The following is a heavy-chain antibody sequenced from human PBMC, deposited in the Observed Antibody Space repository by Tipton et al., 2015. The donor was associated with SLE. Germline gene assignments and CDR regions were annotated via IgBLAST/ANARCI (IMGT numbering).Heavy chain of an antibody. V-gene: IGHV3-23*03. CDR3: TKGAHLDN. D-gene: IGHD3-16*01. J-gene: IGHJ4*02. Sequence: SLRLSCVASGFTFRSYSMAWVRRAPGKGLEWVSVFYRPDKGGTREYADSVKGRFTISRDNSKNTLYLQMNSLRPEDTAIYYCTKGAHLDNWGPGTLVTVSS. CDR1: GFTFRSYS. CDR2: YRPDKGGTR.